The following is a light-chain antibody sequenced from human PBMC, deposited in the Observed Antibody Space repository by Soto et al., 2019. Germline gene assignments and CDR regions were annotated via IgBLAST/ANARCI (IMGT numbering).Light chain of an antibody. CDR2: EVS. CDR3: SSYTSSCTLV. CDR1: SSDVGGYNY. Sequence: QSALTQPPSASGSPGQSVTISCTGTSSDVGGYNYVSWYQRHPDKAPKLMIYEVSNRPSGVSHRFSGSKSGNTASLTISGLQAEDEADYYCSSYTSSCTLVFGGGTKVTVL. V-gene: IGLV2-14*01. J-gene: IGLJ2*01.